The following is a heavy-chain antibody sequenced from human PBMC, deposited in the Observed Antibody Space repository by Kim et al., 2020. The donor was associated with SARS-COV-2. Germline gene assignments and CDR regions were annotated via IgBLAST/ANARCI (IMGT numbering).Heavy chain of an antibody. J-gene: IGHJ6*03. D-gene: IGHD3-3*01. V-gene: IGHV4-59*01. CDR1: GGSISSYY. CDR3: ARDRPDYDFWSGYSGGSMDV. CDR2: IYYSGST. Sequence: SETLSLTCTVSGGSISSYYWSWIRQPPGKGLEWIGYIYYSGSTNYNPSLKSRVTISVDTSKNQFSLKLSSVTAADTAVYYCARDRPDYDFWSGYSGGSMDVWGKGTTVTVSS.